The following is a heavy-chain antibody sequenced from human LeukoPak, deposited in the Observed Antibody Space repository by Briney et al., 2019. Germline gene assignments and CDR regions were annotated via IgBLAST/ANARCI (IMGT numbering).Heavy chain of an antibody. J-gene: IGHJ4*02. CDR2: ISSSSSYI. D-gene: IGHD6-13*01. Sequence: GGSLRLSCAASGFTFSSYSMNWVRQAPGGGVERVSSISSSSSYIYYADSVKGRFTISRDNAKNSLYLQMNSLRAEDTAVYYCARDSRSSSWSPDYWGQGTLVTVSS. CDR3: ARDSRSSSWSPDY. V-gene: IGHV3-21*01. CDR1: GFTFSSYS.